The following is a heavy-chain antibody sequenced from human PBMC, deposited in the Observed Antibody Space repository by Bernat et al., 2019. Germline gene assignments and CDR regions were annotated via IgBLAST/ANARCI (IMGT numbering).Heavy chain of an antibody. CDR2: IKQDGSEE. CDR3: ARKRTGSPSGYSDY. CDR1: GFTFSSYW. D-gene: IGHD3-10*01. Sequence: EVQLVESGGGLVKPGGSLSLSCAASGFTFSSYWMSWISHAPGKGLECVANIKQDGSEEYYVDSVKGRITISSDNAKSSLFLQVNSLRAEDAAVYYCARKRTGSPSGYSDYWGQGSLVTVAS. V-gene: IGHV3-7*03. J-gene: IGHJ4*02.